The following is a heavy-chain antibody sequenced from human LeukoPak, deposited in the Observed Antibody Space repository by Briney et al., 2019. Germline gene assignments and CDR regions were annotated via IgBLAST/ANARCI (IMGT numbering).Heavy chain of an antibody. J-gene: IGHJ2*01. V-gene: IGHV4-59*08. Sequence: PSETLSLTCTVSGGSISSYYWSWIRQPPGKGLEWIGYIYYSGSTNYNPSLKSRVTISVDTSKNQFSLKLSSVTAADTAVYYCARPRVGSGWANSVWYFDLWGRGTLVTVSS. CDR2: IYYSGST. CDR3: ARPRVGSGWANSVWYFDL. CDR1: GGSISSYY. D-gene: IGHD6-19*01.